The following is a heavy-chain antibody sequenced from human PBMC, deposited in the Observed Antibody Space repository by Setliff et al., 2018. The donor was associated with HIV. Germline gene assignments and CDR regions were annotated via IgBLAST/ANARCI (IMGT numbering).Heavy chain of an antibody. CDR2: IYASGNS. CDR3: ATLVSCGGVCSSHWYFDL. D-gene: IGHD2-21*01. CDR1: GGFMNNYS. V-gene: IGHV4-4*07. Sequence: SETLSLTCSVSGGFMNNYSWNWIRQPAGKGLEWIGRIYASGNSNYNPSLKDRVTMSMDASRNFFSLEMTSVAAADTAMYFCATLVSCGGVCSSHWYFDLWGRGTLVTVSS. J-gene: IGHJ2*01.